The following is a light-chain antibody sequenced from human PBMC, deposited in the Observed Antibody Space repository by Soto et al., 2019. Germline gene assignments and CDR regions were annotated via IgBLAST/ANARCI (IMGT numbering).Light chain of an antibody. CDR2: GAS. J-gene: IGKJ1*01. Sequence: LTQSPATVSLSPVGIATFSCKASQNVRNNYIGWYQQKPGQAPRLLIYGASIRATGIPDRFSGSGSGTDFTLTISRLEPEDFAVYYCQGYGNSRTFGQGTKVDIK. CDR1: QNVRNNY. V-gene: IGKV3-20*01. CDR3: QGYGNSRT.